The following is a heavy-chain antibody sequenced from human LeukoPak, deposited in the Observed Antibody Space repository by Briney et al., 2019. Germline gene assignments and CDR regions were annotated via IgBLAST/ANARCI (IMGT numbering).Heavy chain of an antibody. D-gene: IGHD2-2*01. V-gene: IGHV3-30*18. Sequence: GRSLRLFCAASGFTFSSYAMHWVRQAPGRGLEWVAVISYDGNNKSYAGSVKGRFTISRDNSNNTLFLQINSLRPEDTAVYYCAKDALGYCSRGDCYDGFDYWGQGTLVTASS. CDR1: GFTFSSYA. CDR3: AKDALGYCSRGDCYDGFDY. J-gene: IGHJ4*02. CDR2: ISYDGNNK.